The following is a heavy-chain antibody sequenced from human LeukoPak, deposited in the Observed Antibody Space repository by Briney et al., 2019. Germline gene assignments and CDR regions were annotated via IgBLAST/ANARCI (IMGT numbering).Heavy chain of an antibody. CDR1: GGTFSSYA. CDR3: AGGWPYGGLDY. V-gene: IGHV1-69*13. D-gene: IGHD4-17*01. J-gene: IGHJ4*02. Sequence: ASVKVSCKASGGTFSSYAISWVRQAPGQGLEWMGGIIPIFGTANYAQKFQGRVTITADESTSTAYMELSSLRSEDTAVYYCAGGWPYGGLDYWGQGTLVTVSS. CDR2: IIPIFGTA.